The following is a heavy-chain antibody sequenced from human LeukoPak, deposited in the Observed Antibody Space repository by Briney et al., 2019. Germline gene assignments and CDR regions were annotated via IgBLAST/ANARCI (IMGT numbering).Heavy chain of an antibody. Sequence: NSSETLSLTCTVSGGSISSYYWSWIRQPPGKGLEWIGEINHSGSTNYNPSLKSRVTISVDTSKNQFSLKLSSVTAADTAVYYCARGGVVAATRPVLDFDYWGQGTLVTVSS. CDR3: ARGGVVAATRPVLDFDY. CDR2: INHSGST. D-gene: IGHD2-15*01. J-gene: IGHJ4*02. CDR1: GGSISSYY. V-gene: IGHV4-34*01.